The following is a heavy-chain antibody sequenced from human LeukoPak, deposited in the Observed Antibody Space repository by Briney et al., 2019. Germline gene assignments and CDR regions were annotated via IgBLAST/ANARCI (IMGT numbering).Heavy chain of an antibody. CDR1: GYNFPNHW. Sequence: GESLKISCKGSGYNFPNHWIGWVRQMPGQGLEWMGIIYPGDSDTRYSPSFQGQVTFSADKSISTAYLQWSNLKASDTAMYYCARHLSNLEGTYHFDYWGQGTLVTVSS. V-gene: IGHV5-51*01. CDR2: IYPGDSDT. D-gene: IGHD1-14*01. CDR3: ARHLSNLEGTYHFDY. J-gene: IGHJ4*02.